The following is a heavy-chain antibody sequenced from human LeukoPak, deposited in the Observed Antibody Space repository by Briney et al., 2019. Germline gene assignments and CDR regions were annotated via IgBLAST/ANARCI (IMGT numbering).Heavy chain of an antibody. CDR1: GYTFTSYY. J-gene: IGHJ4*02. CDR2: INPSGGST. Sequence: ASVKVSCKASGYTFTSYYMHWVRQAPGQGLEWMGIINPSGGSTSYAQKFQGRVTMTEDTSTDTAYMELSSLRSEDTAVYYCATANHLYSSGWYGFDYWGRGTLVTVSS. V-gene: IGHV1-46*01. D-gene: IGHD6-19*01. CDR3: ATANHLYSSGWYGFDY.